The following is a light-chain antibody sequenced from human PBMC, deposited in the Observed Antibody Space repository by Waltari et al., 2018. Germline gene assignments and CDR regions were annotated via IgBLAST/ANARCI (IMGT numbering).Light chain of an antibody. Sequence: QHHEKAPNLMMFDVTERPPRISARFSGSKSGNTAALTITGLQADDEADYYCASYTSSSDFVFGSGTTVTV. CDR2: DVT. V-gene: IGLV2-14*03. J-gene: IGLJ1*01. CDR3: ASYTSSSDFV.